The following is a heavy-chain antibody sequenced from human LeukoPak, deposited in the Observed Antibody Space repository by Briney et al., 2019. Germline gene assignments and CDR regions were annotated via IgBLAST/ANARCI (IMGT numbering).Heavy chain of an antibody. D-gene: IGHD6-13*01. CDR1: GFTFSSYS. V-gene: IGHV3-48*01. CDR2: ISSSSTI. Sequence: GGSLRLSCAASGFTFSSYSMNWVRQAPGKGLEWVSCISSSSTIYYADSVKGRFIISRDNAKNSLHLQMNSLRAEDTAVYYCAMSGYSSSRFDYWGQGTLVTVSS. CDR3: AMSGYSSSRFDY. J-gene: IGHJ4*02.